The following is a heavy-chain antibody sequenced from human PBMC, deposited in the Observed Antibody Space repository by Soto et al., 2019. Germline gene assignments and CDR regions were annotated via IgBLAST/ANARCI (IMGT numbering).Heavy chain of an antibody. CDR1: GGTFSSYA. V-gene: IGHV1-69*01. J-gene: IGHJ3*02. CDR3: ARPKYYYGSVSDDAFDI. D-gene: IGHD3-10*01. CDR2: IIPIFGTA. Sequence: QVQLVQSGAEVKKPGSTVKVSCKASGGTFSSYAISWVRQAPGQGLEWMGGIIPIFGTANYAKKFQGRVTITADESTSTAYMELRSLRSEDTAVYYCARPKYYYGSVSDDAFDIWGQGTMVTVSS.